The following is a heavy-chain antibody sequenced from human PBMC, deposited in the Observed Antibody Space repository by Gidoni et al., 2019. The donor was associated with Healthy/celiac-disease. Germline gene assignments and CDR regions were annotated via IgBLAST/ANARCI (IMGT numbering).Heavy chain of an antibody. CDR2: IYHSGST. V-gene: IGHV4-4*02. CDR3: ARVLGYCSSTSCYFDYFDY. D-gene: IGHD2-2*01. J-gene: IGHJ4*02. Sequence: QVQLQESGPGLVKPSGTLSLTCAVSGGSISSSNWWSWVRQPPGKGLEWIGEIYHSGSTNYNPSLKSRVTISVDKSKNQFSLKLSSVTAADTAVYYCARVLGYCSSTSCYFDYFDYWGQGTLVTVSS. CDR1: GGSISSSNW.